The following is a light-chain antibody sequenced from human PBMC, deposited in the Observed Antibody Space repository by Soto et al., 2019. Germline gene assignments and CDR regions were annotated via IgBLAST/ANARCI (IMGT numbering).Light chain of an antibody. CDR2: EVS. V-gene: IGLV2-8*01. CDR1: SSDVGAYNY. CDR3: SSYAGTNNLLYV. Sequence: VLTQPPSASGSPGQSVTISCSGTSSDVGAYNYVSWYQQHPGKAPRLLIYEVSQRPSGVPDRFSGSKSANTASLTVSGLQPEDEADYYCSSYAGTNNLLYVFGTGTKV. J-gene: IGLJ1*01.